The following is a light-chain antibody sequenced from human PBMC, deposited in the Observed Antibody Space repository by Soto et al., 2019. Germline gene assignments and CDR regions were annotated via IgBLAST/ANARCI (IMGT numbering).Light chain of an antibody. Sequence: DIQVTQSPSTLSASVGDRATITCRVSQSTSRWVAWYQQKPGKAPKLLIYKASSLESGVPSRFSGIGSGTEFTLTISSLQPDDSATYYCQQYNSRSWSTFGQGTKLEIK. J-gene: IGKJ2*01. CDR3: QQYNSRSWST. V-gene: IGKV1-5*03. CDR2: KAS. CDR1: QSTSRW.